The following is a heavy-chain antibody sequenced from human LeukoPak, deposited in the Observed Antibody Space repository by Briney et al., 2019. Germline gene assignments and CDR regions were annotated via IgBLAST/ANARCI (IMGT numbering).Heavy chain of an antibody. Sequence: GASVKVSCKVSGYTLTELSTHWVRQAPGKGLEWMGGFDPEDGETIYAQKFQGRVTMTEDTSTDTAYMELSSLRSEDTAVYYCATARGGYYYNWFDPWGQGTLVTVSS. D-gene: IGHD3-22*01. CDR2: FDPEDGET. J-gene: IGHJ5*02. CDR3: ATARGGYYYNWFDP. CDR1: GYTLTELS. V-gene: IGHV1-24*01.